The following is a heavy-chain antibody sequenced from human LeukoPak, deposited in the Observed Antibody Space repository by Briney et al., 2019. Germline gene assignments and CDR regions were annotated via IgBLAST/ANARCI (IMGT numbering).Heavy chain of an antibody. CDR1: GDIVSSNSAA. Sequence: SQTLSLTCALSGDIVSSNSAAWNWIRQSPSRGLEWLVRTYYRSKWYNDYEVSVKSRITINPDTSKNQFSLQLNSVTPEDTAVYYCASGGYSGYDQGWFDPWGQGTLVTVSS. V-gene: IGHV6-1*01. D-gene: IGHD5-12*01. CDR3: ASGGYSGYDQGWFDP. J-gene: IGHJ5*02. CDR2: TYYRSKWYN.